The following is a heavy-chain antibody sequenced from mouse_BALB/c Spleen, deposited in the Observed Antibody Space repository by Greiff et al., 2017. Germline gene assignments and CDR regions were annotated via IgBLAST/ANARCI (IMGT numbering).Heavy chain of an antibody. D-gene: IGHD2-4*01. CDR2: IYPGSGNT. J-gene: IGHJ3*01. V-gene: IGHV1-63*01. CDR3: ARAATMITTAWFAY. Sequence: QVQLQQSGAELVRPGTSVKISCKASGYAFTNYWLGWVKQRPGHGLEWIGDIYPGSGNTYYNEKFKGKATLTADNSSSTAYMQLSSLTSEDSAVYLCARAATMITTAWFAYWGQGTLVTVSA. CDR1: GYAFTNYW.